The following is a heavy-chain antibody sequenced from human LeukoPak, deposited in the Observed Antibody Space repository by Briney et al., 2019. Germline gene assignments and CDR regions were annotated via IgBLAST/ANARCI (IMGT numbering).Heavy chain of an antibody. D-gene: IGHD4-17*01. V-gene: IGHV4-59*01. CDR3: ARGGYGDSPFDY. CDR2: LYYGETT. CDR1: GGPISSYF. Sequence: SETLSLTCTVSGGPISSYFCSWIRQPQGKGLEWIGYLYYGETTNYNPSLKSRVTISVDTSKNQFSLKLSSVTAADTAVYYCARGGYGDSPFDYWGQGTLVTVSS. J-gene: IGHJ4*02.